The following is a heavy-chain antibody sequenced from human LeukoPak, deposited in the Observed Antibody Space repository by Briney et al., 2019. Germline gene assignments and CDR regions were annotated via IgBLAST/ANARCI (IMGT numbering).Heavy chain of an antibody. Sequence: SVKVSCKASGGTFSSYAISWVRQAPGQGLEWMGGIIPIFGTANYAQKFQGRVTITADESTSTAYMELSSLRSEDTAVYYCASARIAAGGHYYYYYGMDVWGQGTTVTVSS. CDR2: IIPIFGTA. J-gene: IGHJ6*02. D-gene: IGHD6-13*01. CDR1: GGTFSSYA. V-gene: IGHV1-69*13. CDR3: ASARIAAGGHYYYYYGMDV.